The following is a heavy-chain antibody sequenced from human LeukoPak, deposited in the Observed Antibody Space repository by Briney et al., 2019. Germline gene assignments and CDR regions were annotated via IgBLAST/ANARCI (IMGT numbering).Heavy chain of an antibody. CDR1: GGTFSSYA. V-gene: IGHV1-69*13. D-gene: IGHD2-2*01. CDR3: ARGKLCSSTSCYAPYYYYGMDV. J-gene: IGHJ6*02. CDR2: IIPIFGRA. Sequence: SVKVSCKASGGTFSSYAISWVRQVPGQGLEWMGGIIPIFGRANYAQKFQGRVTITADESTSTAYMELSSLRSEDTAVYYCARGKLCSSTSCYAPYYYYGMDVWGQGTTVTVSS.